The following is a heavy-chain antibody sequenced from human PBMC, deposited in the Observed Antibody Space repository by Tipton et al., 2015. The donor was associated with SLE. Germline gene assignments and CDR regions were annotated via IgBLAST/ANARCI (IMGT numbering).Heavy chain of an antibody. CDR1: GGSINNYY. D-gene: IGHD5-12*01. V-gene: IGHV4-4*07. CDR2: IYSSGTT. J-gene: IGHJ3*02. CDR3: ARDIRRGHSGYDYHAFDI. Sequence: TLSLTCTVSGGSINNYYWSWIRQPAGKGLEWIGRIYSSGTTNYNPSLKSRVTMSVDTSRTQFSLKLSSVTAADTAVYYCARDIRRGHSGYDYHAFDIWGQGTMVTVSS.